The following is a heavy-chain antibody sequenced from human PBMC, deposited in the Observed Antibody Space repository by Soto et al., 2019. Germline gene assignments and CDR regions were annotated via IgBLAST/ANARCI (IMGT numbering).Heavy chain of an antibody. CDR3: AKDFLDLPSIDWVMRRFFYYMHV. CDR1: GFTFSSYA. CDR2: ISYDGVNK. Sequence: QMQLVGSGGGVVQPGRSLRLSCDASGFTFSSYAMHGVRQTPGKGLEWVAVISYDGVNKYYADSVKGRFTVSRDNSKSTVYMQMDNLRGEDTAAYYCAKDFLDLPSIDWVMRRFFYYMHVWGKVTAVIVSS. D-gene: IGHD3-9*01. V-gene: IGHV3-30*18. J-gene: IGHJ6*03.